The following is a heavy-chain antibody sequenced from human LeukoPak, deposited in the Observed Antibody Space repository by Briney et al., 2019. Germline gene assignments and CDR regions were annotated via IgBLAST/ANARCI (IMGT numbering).Heavy chain of an antibody. J-gene: IGHJ4*02. D-gene: IGHD3-22*01. CDR3: TRTSRYYDSSGYYHLAD. CDR2: IRSKANSYAT. Sequence: GGSLRLSCAASGFTFSGSAMHWVRQASGKGLEWVGRIRSKANSYATAYAAPVKGRFTISRDDSKNTAYLQMNSLKTEDTAVYYCTRTSRYYDSSGYYHLADWGQGTLVTVSS. CDR1: GFTFSGSA. V-gene: IGHV3-73*01.